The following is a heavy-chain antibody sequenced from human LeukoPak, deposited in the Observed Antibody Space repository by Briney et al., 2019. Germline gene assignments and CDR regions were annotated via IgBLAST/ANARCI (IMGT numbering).Heavy chain of an antibody. V-gene: IGHV4-38-2*01. J-gene: IGHJ2*01. CDR2: IYHSGST. Sequence: SETLSLTCAVSGYSISSGYYWGWIRQPPGKGLEWIGSIYHSGSTYYNPSLKSRVTISVDTSKNQFSLKLSSVTAADTAVYYCARPRGDSNGYSNWYFDLWGRGTLVTVSS. CDR1: GYSISSGYY. CDR3: ARPRGDSNGYSNWYFDL. D-gene: IGHD3-22*01.